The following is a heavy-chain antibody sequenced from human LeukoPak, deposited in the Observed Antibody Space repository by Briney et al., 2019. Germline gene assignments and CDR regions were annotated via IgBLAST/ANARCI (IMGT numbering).Heavy chain of an antibody. CDR1: GYSISSGYY. J-gene: IGHJ6*03. V-gene: IGHV4-38-2*01. Sequence: SETLSLTCAVSGYSISSGYYWGWIRQPPGKGPEWIGSIYHSGSTYYNPSLKSRVTISVDTSKNQFSLKLSSVTAADTAVYYCARNWNALSYYYYYMDVWGKGTTVTVSS. CDR2: IYHSGST. CDR3: ARNWNALSYYYYYMDV. D-gene: IGHD1-1*01.